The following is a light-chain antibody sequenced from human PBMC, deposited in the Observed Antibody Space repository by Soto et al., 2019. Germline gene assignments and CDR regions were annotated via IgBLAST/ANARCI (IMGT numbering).Light chain of an antibody. V-gene: IGKV3-20*01. CDR2: GAS. CDR1: QSVSSSY. Sequence: ESVLTQSPGTLSLSPGEKATLSCRASQSVSSSYLAWYQQKPGQAPRLLIYGASSRATGIPDRFSGSGSGTDLTLTVSRLEPEDFAVYYFQQFGSSSWTFGQGTKVDIK. J-gene: IGKJ1*01. CDR3: QQFGSSSWT.